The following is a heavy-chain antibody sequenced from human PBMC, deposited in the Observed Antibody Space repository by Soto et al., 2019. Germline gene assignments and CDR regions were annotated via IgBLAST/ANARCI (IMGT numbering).Heavy chain of an antibody. V-gene: IGHV3-30*04. CDR1: GFTFSSYA. CDR2: ISYDGSNK. J-gene: IGHJ4*02. Sequence: QVQLVESGGGVVQPGRSLRLSCAASGFTFSSYAMHWVRQAPGKGLEWVAVISYDGSNKYYADSVKGRFTISRDNSKNTLYLQMNSLRAEDTAVYYCANGLVPLVLLPFDYWGQGTLVTVSS. CDR3: ANGLVPLVLLPFDY. D-gene: IGHD2-8*02.